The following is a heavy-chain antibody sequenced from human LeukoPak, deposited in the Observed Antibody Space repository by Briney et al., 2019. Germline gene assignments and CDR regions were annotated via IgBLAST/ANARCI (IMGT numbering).Heavy chain of an antibody. CDR1: GGSISSYY. J-gene: IGHJ4*02. CDR3: ARGARGYSYG. V-gene: IGHV4-59*01. Sequence: PSETLSLTCTVSGGSISSYYWSWIRQPPGKGLEWIGYIFYSGNTNYNPSLKSRVTISLDTPKNQFSLRLSSVTAADTAMYYCARGARGYSYGWGQGTLVTVSS. CDR2: IFYSGNT. D-gene: IGHD5-18*01.